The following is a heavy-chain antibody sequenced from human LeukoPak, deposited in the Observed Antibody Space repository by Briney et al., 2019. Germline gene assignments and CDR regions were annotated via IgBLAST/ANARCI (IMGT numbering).Heavy chain of an antibody. CDR1: GFTFSDYY. CDR3: VCISGGEVDY. D-gene: IGHD1-26*01. Sequence: GGSLRLSCAASGFTFSDYYMSWIRQAPGKGLEWVSYISNSGSYTYYADSVKGRFTISRDNSKNTLYLQMNSMRAEDTAVYYCVCISGGEVDYWGQGTLVTVSS. J-gene: IGHJ4*02. V-gene: IGHV3-11*06. CDR2: ISNSGSYT.